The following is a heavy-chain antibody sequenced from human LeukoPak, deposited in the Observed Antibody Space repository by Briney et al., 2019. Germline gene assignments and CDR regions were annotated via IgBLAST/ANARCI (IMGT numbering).Heavy chain of an antibody. D-gene: IGHD2-2*01. CDR2: IWYDGSHT. CDR1: GFSFSSYG. J-gene: IGHJ6*02. Sequence: GGSLRLSCAASGFSFSSYGMRWVRQAPGKGLEWVGDIWYDGSHTYYADSVKGRFTIPRDNSMNTLYMQMNSLRGEDAAVYYCVRGGYCSGTSCAHYDGMDVWGQGTTVTVSS. CDR3: VRGGYCSGTSCAHYDGMDV. V-gene: IGHV3-33*01.